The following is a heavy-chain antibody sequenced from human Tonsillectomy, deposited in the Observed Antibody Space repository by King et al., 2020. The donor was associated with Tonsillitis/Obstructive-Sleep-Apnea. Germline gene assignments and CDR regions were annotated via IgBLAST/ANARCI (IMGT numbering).Heavy chain of an antibody. Sequence: VQLVESGGGLVQPGGSLRLSCAASGFTFSSYWMSWVRQAPGKGLEWVANIKQDGSEKYYVDSVKGRFTISRDNAKNSLYLQMNSLRAEDTAVYYCAREGSNYVRGMDVWGQGITVTVSS. J-gene: IGHJ6*02. CDR3: AREGSNYVRGMDV. D-gene: IGHD4-11*01. V-gene: IGHV3-7*03. CDR2: IKQDGSEK. CDR1: GFTFSSYW.